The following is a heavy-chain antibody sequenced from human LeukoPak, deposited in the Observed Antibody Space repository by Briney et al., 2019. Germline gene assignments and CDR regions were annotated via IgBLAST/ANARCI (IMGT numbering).Heavy chain of an antibody. J-gene: IGHJ4*02. D-gene: IGHD6-13*01. V-gene: IGHV1-69*05. CDR3: ARAPTGYSSSLYYFDY. CDR2: IIPIFGTA. CDR1: GGTFSSYA. Sequence: GASVKVSCKASGGTFSSYAISWVRQAPGQGLEWMGGIIPIFGTANYAQKFQGRVTITTDESTSTAYMELSSLRSEDTAVYYCARAPTGYSSSLYYFDYWGQGTLVTVSS.